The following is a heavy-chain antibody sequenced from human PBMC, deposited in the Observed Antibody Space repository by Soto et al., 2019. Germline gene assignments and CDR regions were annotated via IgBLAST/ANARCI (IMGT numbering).Heavy chain of an antibody. Sequence: PGGSLRLSCAASGFTFSSYGMHWVRQAPGKGLEWVAVIWYDGSNKYYADSVKGRFTISRDNSKNTLYLQMNSLRAEDTAVYYCARDAEQSAYYYYYGMDVWGQGTTVTV. D-gene: IGHD6-19*01. CDR2: IWYDGSNK. CDR3: ARDAEQSAYYYYYGMDV. J-gene: IGHJ6*02. V-gene: IGHV3-33*01. CDR1: GFTFSSYG.